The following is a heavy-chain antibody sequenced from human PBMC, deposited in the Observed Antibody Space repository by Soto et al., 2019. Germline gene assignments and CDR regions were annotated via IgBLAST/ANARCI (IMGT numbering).Heavy chain of an antibody. J-gene: IGHJ3*02. D-gene: IGHD6-6*01. CDR3: ARVAALDAFDI. V-gene: IGHV4-59*01. Sequence: SEALSVTCTVSSGSISSYYWIWVRQPPVKGLEWIGYIYYIGSTNYNPALKSLVTISVDTSKNQFSLKLSSVTAADTAVYYCARVAALDAFDIWGQRTMVTFS. CDR2: IYYIGST. CDR1: SGSISSYY.